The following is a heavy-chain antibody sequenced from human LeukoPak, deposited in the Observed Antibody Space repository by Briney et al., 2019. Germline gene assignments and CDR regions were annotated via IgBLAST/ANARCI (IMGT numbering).Heavy chain of an antibody. CDR3: ARHRRNDYVTGGSPFDF. CDR2: ISDSGSD. J-gene: IGHJ4*02. D-gene: IGHD4/OR15-4a*01. V-gene: IGHV4-59*08. CDR1: GASMSNYY. Sequence: SETLSLTCTISGASMSNYYWSWIRQPPGKRPEWMAYISDSGSDIYNPSLKSRVAISVDTSKNQFSLKVTSVTAADTAVYFCARHRRNDYVTGGSPFDFWGQGILVTVSS.